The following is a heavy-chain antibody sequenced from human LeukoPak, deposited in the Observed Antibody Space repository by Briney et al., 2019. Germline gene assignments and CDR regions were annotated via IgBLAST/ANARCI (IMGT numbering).Heavy chain of an antibody. D-gene: IGHD3-22*01. V-gene: IGHV3-9*01. CDR3: TRSPSFTLGGGYLDS. J-gene: IGHJ5*01. CDR1: GFIFHDYV. Sequence: PGGSLRLSCVGSGFIFHDYVTHWVRQLPGKGLEWVSGVSWNSDHIGYADSVKGRFTISRDNDRNTLHLQMNNLRVEDTAFYFCTRSPSFTLGGGYLDSWGPGSLVIVSS. CDR2: VSWNSDHI.